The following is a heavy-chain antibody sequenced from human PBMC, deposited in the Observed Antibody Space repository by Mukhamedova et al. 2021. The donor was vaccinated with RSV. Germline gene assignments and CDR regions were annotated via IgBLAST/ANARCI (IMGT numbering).Heavy chain of an antibody. V-gene: IGHV3-30*09. CDR2: ISFDGNSK. D-gene: IGHD3-3*01. Sequence: EWVAIISFDGNSKYYADPVKGRFATSRDNSKSTLYLQMDSLRAEDTAVYYCARDRGAIFGVVTPSYGMDVWGQGSAVTCSS. CDR3: ARDRGAIFGVVTPSYGMDV. J-gene: IGHJ6*02.